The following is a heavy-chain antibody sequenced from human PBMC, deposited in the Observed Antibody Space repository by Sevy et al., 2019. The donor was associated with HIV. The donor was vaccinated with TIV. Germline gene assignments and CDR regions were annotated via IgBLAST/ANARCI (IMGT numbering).Heavy chain of an antibody. CDR2: ISAYRANA. J-gene: IGHJ4*02. CDR1: GYTFPSYG. V-gene: IGHV1-18*01. CDR3: ASGRGGSFAY. Sequence: ASVKVSCKASGYTFPSYGINWVRQAPGQGLEWMGWISAYRANANYAQKFQGRISLTTDRSTTTAYMELTTLEPDDTVVYFCASGRGGSFAYWGQGTQVTVSS. D-gene: IGHD5-12*01.